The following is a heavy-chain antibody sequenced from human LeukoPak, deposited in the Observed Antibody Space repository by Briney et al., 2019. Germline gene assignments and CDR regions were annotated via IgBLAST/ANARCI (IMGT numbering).Heavy chain of an antibody. CDR1: GGSISSSSYY. J-gene: IGHJ5*02. D-gene: IGHD3-10*01. V-gene: IGHV4-39*07. CDR2: IYHSGST. Sequence: SETLSLTCTVSGGSISSSSYYWGWIRQPPGKGLEWIGSIYHSGSTYYNPSLKSRVTISVDTSKNQFSLKLSSVTAADTAVYYCARDLDYYGSGSYYNWFDPWGQGTLVTVSS. CDR3: ARDLDYYGSGSYYNWFDP.